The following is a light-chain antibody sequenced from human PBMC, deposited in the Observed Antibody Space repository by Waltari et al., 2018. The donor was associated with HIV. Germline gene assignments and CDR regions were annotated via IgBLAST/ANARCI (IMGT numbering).Light chain of an antibody. CDR2: KDI. J-gene: IGLJ3*02. Sequence: SYELTQPPSVSVSLGQMARITCSGEALPKKYAYWYQQKPGQAPILVIYKDIERPSGIPERFSGSGSGTIVTLTISGVQAEDEADYYCLSGDNSGAYWVFGGGTKLTVL. CDR3: LSGDNSGAYWV. V-gene: IGLV3-16*01. CDR1: ALPKKY.